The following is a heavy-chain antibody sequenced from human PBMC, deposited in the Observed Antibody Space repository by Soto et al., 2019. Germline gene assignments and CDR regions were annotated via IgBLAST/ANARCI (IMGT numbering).Heavy chain of an antibody. CDR1: GGSISSGDYY. CDR3: ARDGGGSYYDY. J-gene: IGHJ4*02. D-gene: IGHD1-26*01. V-gene: IGHV4-30-4*02. CDR2: IYYSGST. Sequence: SETLSLTCTVSGGSISSGDYYWSWIRQPPGKGLEWIGYIYYSGSTYYNPSLKSRVTISVDTSKNQFSLKLSSVTAADTAVYYCARDGGGSYYDYWGQGTLVTVSS.